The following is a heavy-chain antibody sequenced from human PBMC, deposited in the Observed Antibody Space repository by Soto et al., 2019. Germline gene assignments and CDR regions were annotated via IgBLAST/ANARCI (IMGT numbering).Heavy chain of an antibody. CDR3: ARLRFPDIDY. CDR2: IKQDGSEK. D-gene: IGHD5-12*01. J-gene: IGHJ4*02. Sequence: GGSLRLSCAASGFTFSTYWMTWVRQAPGKGLEWVANIKQDGSEKNYVDSVKGRFTISRDNAKNSLYLQMNSLRAEDTAVYYCARLRFPDIDYWGQGTLVTVSS. V-gene: IGHV3-7*01. CDR1: GFTFSTYW.